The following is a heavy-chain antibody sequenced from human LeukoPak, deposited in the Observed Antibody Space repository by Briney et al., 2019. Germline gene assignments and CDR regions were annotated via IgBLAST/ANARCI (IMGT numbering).Heavy chain of an antibody. D-gene: IGHD3-22*01. CDR1: GFTFDDYA. Sequence: GRSLRLSCAASGFTFDDYAMHWVRQAPGKGLEWVSGISWNRGSLGYADSVKGRFTISRDNAKNSLYLQMNSLRAGDTAVYYCARVMYYYDSSGYLDYWGQGTLVTVSS. CDR2: ISWNRGSL. CDR3: ARVMYYYDSSGYLDY. V-gene: IGHV3-9*01. J-gene: IGHJ4*02.